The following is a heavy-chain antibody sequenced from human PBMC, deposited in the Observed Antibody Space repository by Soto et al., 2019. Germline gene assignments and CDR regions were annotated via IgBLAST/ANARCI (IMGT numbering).Heavy chain of an antibody. V-gene: IGHV4-61*01. J-gene: IGHJ4*02. CDR3: ARQRIAAAQYYFDY. CDR1: GGSVSSGSYY. CDR2: IVSSGST. Sequence: QVQLQESGPELVKPSETLSLTCTVSGGSVSSGSYYWTWIRQSPGKGLEWMGYIVSSGSTDYNPSLKSRVTISVDTSKNEFSLKLRSVTAADTAVHYCARQRIAAAQYYFDYWGQGMLVTVSS. D-gene: IGHD6-13*01.